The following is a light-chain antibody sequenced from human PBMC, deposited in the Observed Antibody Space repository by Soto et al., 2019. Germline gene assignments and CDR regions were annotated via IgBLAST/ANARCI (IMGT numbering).Light chain of an antibody. J-gene: IGKJ4*01. CDR1: QSVSSSY. CDR3: QQYDSSPRT. V-gene: IGKV3-20*01. Sequence: EIVLTQSPGTLSLSPGERATLSCRASQSVSSSYLAWYQQKPGQAPRLLIYGASSRATGIPDRFSGSGSGTYLTLTISTLEPEDFAVYCCQQYDSSPRTFGGGTKVEIK. CDR2: GAS.